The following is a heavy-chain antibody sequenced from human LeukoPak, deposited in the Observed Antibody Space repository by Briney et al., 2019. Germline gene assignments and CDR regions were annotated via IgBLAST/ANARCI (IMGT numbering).Heavy chain of an antibody. V-gene: IGHV4-38-2*01. Sequence: SETLSLTCAVSGYSISSGYYWGWIRQPPGKGLEWIGSIYHSGSTYYNPSLKSRVTISVDTSKNQFSLKLSSVTAADTAAYYCARQFEGVGNWFDPWGQGTLVTVSS. CDR1: GYSISSGYY. J-gene: IGHJ5*02. CDR2: IYHSGST. CDR3: ARQFEGVGNWFDP. D-gene: IGHD1-26*01.